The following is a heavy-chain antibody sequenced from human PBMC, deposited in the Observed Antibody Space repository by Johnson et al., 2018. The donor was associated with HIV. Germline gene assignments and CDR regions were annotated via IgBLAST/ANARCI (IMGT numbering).Heavy chain of an antibody. J-gene: IGHJ3*02. D-gene: IGHD1-20*01. CDR3: ASADYNWVSPGAFDI. CDR1: GFTFGDHY. V-gene: IGHV3-72*01. CDR2: SRTEPNNYTP. Sequence: VQLVESGGGLVQPGGSLRLSCAASGFTFGDHYMDWVRQAPGKGLEWVGLSRTEPNNYTPDYAASVKGRFTTPSYDAKNSLYLQMNSLRAEDTAVYDCASADYNWVSPGAFDIWGQGTMVTVSS.